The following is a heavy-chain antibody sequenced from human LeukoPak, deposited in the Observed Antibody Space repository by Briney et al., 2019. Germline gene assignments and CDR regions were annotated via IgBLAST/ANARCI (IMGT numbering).Heavy chain of an antibody. J-gene: IGHJ4*02. CDR3: ARGGDTVMSLDY. CDR2: INHSGST. V-gene: IGHV4-34*01. D-gene: IGHD5-18*01. CDR1: GGSFSGYY. Sequence: SETLSLTCAVYGGSFSGYYWSWIRQPPGKGLEWIGEINHSGSTNYNPSLKNRVTISVDTSKNQFSLKLSSVTAADTAVYYCARGGDTVMSLDYWGQGTLVTVSS.